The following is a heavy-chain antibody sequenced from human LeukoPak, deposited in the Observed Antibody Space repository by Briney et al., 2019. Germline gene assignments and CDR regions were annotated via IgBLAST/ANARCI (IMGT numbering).Heavy chain of an antibody. CDR3: AREGTYYDILTGYPLAGVRSYYFDY. J-gene: IGHJ4*02. D-gene: IGHD3-9*01. Sequence: EASVKVSCKASGYTFTSYGISWVRQAPGQGLEWMGWISAYNGNTNYAQKLQGRVTMTTDTSTSTAYMELRSLRSDDTAVYYCAREGTYYDILTGYPLAGVRSYYFDYWGQGTLVTVSS. CDR2: ISAYNGNT. CDR1: GYTFTSYG. V-gene: IGHV1-18*04.